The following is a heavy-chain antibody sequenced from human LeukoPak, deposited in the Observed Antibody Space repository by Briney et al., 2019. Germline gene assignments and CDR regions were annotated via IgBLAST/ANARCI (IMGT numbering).Heavy chain of an antibody. V-gene: IGHV1-18*01. D-gene: IGHD2-2*01. CDR1: GYTFTSFG. Sequence: ASAKVSCTASGYTFTSFGISWVRQAPGQGLEWMGWISTYNGNTNYAQKLQGRVTMTTDTSTSTAYMELRSLRSDDTAVYYCAREFIVVVPAAAYGMDVWGQGTTVTVSS. CDR3: AREFIVVVPAAAYGMDV. CDR2: ISTYNGNT. J-gene: IGHJ6*02.